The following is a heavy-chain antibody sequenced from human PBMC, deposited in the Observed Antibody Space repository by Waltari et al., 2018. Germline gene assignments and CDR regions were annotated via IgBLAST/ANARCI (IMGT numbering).Heavy chain of an antibody. J-gene: IGHJ4*02. Sequence: QVQLQQSGPGLVQPSQTLSLTCAISGDSVPTNRAAWNWIRQSPSRDLEWLGRTFYRSKWSYDYAVSVKSRITINPDTSKNQFSLQLNSVTPEDTAVYFCARRASVTGAIDYWGQGTLVTVSS. CDR1: GDSVPTNRAA. CDR3: ARRASVTGAIDY. CDR2: TFYRSKWSY. V-gene: IGHV6-1*01.